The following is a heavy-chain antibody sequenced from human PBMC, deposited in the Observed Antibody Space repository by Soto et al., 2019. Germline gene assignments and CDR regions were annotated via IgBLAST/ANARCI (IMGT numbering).Heavy chain of an antibody. CDR1: GGSISSSSYY. V-gene: IGHV4-39*01. CDR3: ARQGQQRGYSYGPRVDE. D-gene: IGHD5-18*01. CDR2: IYYSGST. Sequence: SEPLSLTCTVSGGSISSSSYYWGWIRQPPGKGLEWIGSIYYSGSTYYNPSLKSRVTISVDTSKNQFSLKLSSVTAADTAVYYCARQGQQRGYSYGPRVDECGQGTLVRVS. J-gene: IGHJ4*02.